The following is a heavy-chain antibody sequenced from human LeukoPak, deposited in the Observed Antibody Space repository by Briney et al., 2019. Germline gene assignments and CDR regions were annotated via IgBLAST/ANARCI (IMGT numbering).Heavy chain of an antibody. CDR1: GFTFSSYA. V-gene: IGHV3-NL1*01. D-gene: IGHD2-2*01. Sequence: GGSLRLSCAASGFTFSSYAMHWVRQAPGKGLEWVSVMYSGGSGGSTYYADSVKGRFTISRDNSKNTLYLQVNSLRVEDTAVYYCARGDGLTIDYWGQGTLVTVSS. CDR3: ARGDGLTIDY. CDR2: MYSGGSGGST. J-gene: IGHJ4*02.